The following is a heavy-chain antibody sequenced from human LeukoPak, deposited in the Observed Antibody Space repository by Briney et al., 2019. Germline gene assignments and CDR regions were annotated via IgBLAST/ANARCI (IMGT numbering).Heavy chain of an antibody. CDR2: IYYTGIT. D-gene: IGHD4-17*01. J-gene: IGHJ4*02. CDR1: GGSISSSSYY. V-gene: IGHV4-39*01. Sequence: SETLSLTCTLSGGSISSSSYYWAWIRQPPGKGLEWIGSIYYTGITYYSPSLNSRVTLSVDPSKSQFSLRLSSVTAADTAVYYCVSGPYGDYYLDYWGQGTLVTVSS. CDR3: VSGPYGDYYLDY.